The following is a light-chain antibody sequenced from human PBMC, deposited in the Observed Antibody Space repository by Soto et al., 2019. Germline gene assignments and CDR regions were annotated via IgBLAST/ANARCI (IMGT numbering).Light chain of an antibody. Sequence: QPVLTQSPSASASLGASVKLTCTLSGGHSSYAIAWHQQQPGKGPRYLMKLDSDGSHNKGDGIPDRFSGSSSGAERYLTIAILQSEDEADYYCQTWGSGIPVVFGGGTKLTVL. CDR3: QTWGSGIPVV. V-gene: IGLV4-69*01. J-gene: IGLJ2*01. CDR1: GGHSSYA. CDR2: LDSDGSH.